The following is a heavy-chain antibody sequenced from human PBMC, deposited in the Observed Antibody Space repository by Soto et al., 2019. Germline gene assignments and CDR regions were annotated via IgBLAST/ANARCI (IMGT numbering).Heavy chain of an antibody. CDR2: IIPTFGTA. J-gene: IGHJ4*02. D-gene: IGHD2-15*01. CDR1: GGTFSSYA. CDR3: ARASYIKYYFDY. V-gene: IGHV1-69*06. Sequence: SVKVSCKASGGTFSSYAISWVRQAPGQGLEWMGGIIPTFGTANYAQKFQGRVTITADKSTSTAYMELSSLRSEDTAVYYCARASYIKYYFDYWGQGTLVTVSS.